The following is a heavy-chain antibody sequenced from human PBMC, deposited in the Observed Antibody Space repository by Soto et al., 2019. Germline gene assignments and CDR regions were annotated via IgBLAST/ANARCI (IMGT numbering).Heavy chain of an antibody. CDR2: IYYSGST. CDR3: ARGNYDILTGPFDY. D-gene: IGHD3-9*01. V-gene: IGHV4-30-4*01. Sequence: SETLSLTCTVSGGSISSGDYYWSWIRQPPGKGLEWIGYIYYSGSTYYNPSLKSRVTISVDTSKNQFSLKLSSVTAADTAVYYCARGNYDILTGPFDYWGQGTLVTVSS. J-gene: IGHJ4*02. CDR1: GGSISSGDYY.